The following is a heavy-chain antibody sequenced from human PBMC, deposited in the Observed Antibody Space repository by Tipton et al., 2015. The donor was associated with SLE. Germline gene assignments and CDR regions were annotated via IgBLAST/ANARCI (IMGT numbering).Heavy chain of an antibody. CDR3: ARGGVAAAMDV. D-gene: IGHD2-2*01. V-gene: IGHV4-34*01. CDR1: GGSFSAYY. J-gene: IGHJ6*04. Sequence: TLSLTCAVYGGSFSAYYWSWIRQPPGKGRECIGEINHSGSTNYNPSLKSQVTISVDTSKNQFSLKLISVTAADTAVYYCARGGVAAAMDVWGKGTTVTVSS. CDR2: INHSGST.